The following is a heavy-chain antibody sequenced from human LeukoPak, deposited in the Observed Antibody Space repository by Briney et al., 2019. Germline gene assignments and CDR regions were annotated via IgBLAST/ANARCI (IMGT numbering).Heavy chain of an antibody. D-gene: IGHD6-6*01. CDR1: GYTFTSYG. CDR3: ARAMRVAARLDYYYMDV. CDR2: ISAYNGNT. Sequence: ASVKVSCKASGYTFTSYGISWVRQAPGQGLEWMRWISAYNGNTNYAQKLQGRVTMTTDTSTSTAYMELRSLRSDDTAVYYCARAMRVAARLDYYYMDVWGKGTTVTVSS. V-gene: IGHV1-18*01. J-gene: IGHJ6*03.